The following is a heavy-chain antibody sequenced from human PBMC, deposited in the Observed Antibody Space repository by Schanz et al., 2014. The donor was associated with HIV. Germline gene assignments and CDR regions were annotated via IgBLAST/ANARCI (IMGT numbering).Heavy chain of an antibody. CDR1: GGSFSSST. V-gene: IGHV1-69*01. J-gene: IGHJ6*02. CDR2: IIPIFATT. D-gene: IGHD5-18*01. CDR3: ARDHWDFRNGYDYYYYYGMDV. Sequence: QMQLVQSGAEVKKPGSSVKVSCKASGGSFSSSTISWVRQAPGQGLEWMGGIIPIFATTNYAQRFQGRVTITADESTSTAYMELSGLRSEDTAVYYCARDHWDFRNGYDYYYYYGMDVWGQGTTVTVSS.